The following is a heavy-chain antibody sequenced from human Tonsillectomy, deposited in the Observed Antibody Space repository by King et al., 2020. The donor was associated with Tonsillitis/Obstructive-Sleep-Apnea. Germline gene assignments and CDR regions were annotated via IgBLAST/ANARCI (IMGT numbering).Heavy chain of an antibody. CDR2: ISAYNGDT. Sequence: QLVQSGAEVKKPGASVKVSCKASGYTFTSYGISWVRQAPGQGLEWMGWISAYNGDTNYAQRLQARLTMTTDTSTNTAYMDLRSLRSDDTAVYYCARDSMSHYYDSSDYYTVDYWGQGTLVTVSS. V-gene: IGHV1-18*01. CDR1: GYTFTSYG. J-gene: IGHJ4*02. D-gene: IGHD3-22*01. CDR3: ARDSMSHYYDSSDYYTVDY.